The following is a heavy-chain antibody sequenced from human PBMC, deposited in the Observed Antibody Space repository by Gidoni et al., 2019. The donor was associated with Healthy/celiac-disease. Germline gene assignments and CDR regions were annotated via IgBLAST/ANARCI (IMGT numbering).Heavy chain of an antibody. J-gene: IGHJ2*01. V-gene: IGHV4-39*01. CDR3: ARGYDSSGYYYSWYFDL. Sequence: QLQLQESGPGLVKPSETLSLTCTVSGCSISSSSYYWGWIRQPPGKGLEWIGSIYYSGSTYYNPSLKSRVTISVDTSKNQFSLKLSSVTAADTAVYYCARGYDSSGYYYSWYFDLWGRGTLVTVSS. D-gene: IGHD3-22*01. CDR1: GCSISSSSYY. CDR2: IYYSGST.